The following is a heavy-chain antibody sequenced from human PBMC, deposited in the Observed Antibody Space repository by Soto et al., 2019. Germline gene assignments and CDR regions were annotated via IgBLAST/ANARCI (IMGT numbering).Heavy chain of an antibody. V-gene: IGHV3-23*01. CDR3: AKARGLLWFGPDAFDI. CDR1: GFTFSSYA. D-gene: IGHD3-10*01. Sequence: GGSLRLSCAASGFTFSSYAMSWVRQAPGKGLEWVSAISGSGGSTYYADSVKGRFTISRDNSKNTLYLQMNSLRAEDTAVYYCAKARGLLWFGPDAFDIWGQGTMVTVSS. J-gene: IGHJ3*02. CDR2: ISGSGGST.